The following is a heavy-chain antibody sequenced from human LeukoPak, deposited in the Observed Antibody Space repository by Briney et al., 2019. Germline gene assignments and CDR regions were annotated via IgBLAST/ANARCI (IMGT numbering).Heavy chain of an antibody. CDR3: ARDYILPLETDNGDGFAI. J-gene: IGHJ3*02. CDR1: GYTLTELS. Sequence: ASVKVSCKVSGYTLTELSMHWVRQAPGKGLEWMGGFDPEDGETIYAQKFQGRVTMTEDTSTDTAYMELSSLRFDDRAVYFCARDYILPLETDNGDGFAIWGQGTVVTVSS. CDR2: FDPEDGET. D-gene: IGHD3-3*02. V-gene: IGHV1-24*01.